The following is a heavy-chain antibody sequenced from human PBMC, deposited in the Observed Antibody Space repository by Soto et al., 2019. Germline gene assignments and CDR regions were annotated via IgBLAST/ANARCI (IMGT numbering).Heavy chain of an antibody. J-gene: IGHJ4*02. CDR1: GVSMSSGGYR. V-gene: IGHV4-31*03. CDR2: IYYSGSP. D-gene: IGHD3-3*01. Sequence: QVQLQESGPGLVKPSQTLSLTCTVSGVSMSSGGYRWNWIRQHPGKGLEWIGNIYYSGSPYYNPALKSRVTISVDTSKNQFSLKLSSLTAADTAVYYCASASVQFWSGYYTLDYWGQGTLVTVSP. CDR3: ASASVQFWSGYYTLDY.